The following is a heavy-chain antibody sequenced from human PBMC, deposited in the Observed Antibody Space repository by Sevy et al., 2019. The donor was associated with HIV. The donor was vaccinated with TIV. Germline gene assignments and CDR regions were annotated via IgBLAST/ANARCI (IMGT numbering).Heavy chain of an antibody. CDR2: MRSKIYGGTT. D-gene: IGHD2-15*01. CDR1: GFTFGDYA. Sequence: GGSLRLSCTASGFTFGDYAMSWFRQAPGKGLEWVGFMRSKIYGGTTEYAASVKGRFTISRDDSKSIAYLHMNSLKTEDTAVYYCTRFFGGGGSPAAGYWGQGTLVTVSS. J-gene: IGHJ4*02. CDR3: TRFFGGGGSPAAGY. V-gene: IGHV3-49*03.